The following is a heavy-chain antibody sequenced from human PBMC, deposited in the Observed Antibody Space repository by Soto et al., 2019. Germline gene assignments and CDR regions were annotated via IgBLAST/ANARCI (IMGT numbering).Heavy chain of an antibody. J-gene: IGHJ6*02. CDR2: IIPISGTT. Sequence: SVKVSCKASGGTFSSYAISWVRQAPGQGLEWMGGIIPISGTTNYAQKFQGRVAITADESTDTVYMELSRLRSEDTAVYFCARVRCFNGLCHTADYGMDVWGQGTTVTVSS. CDR3: ARVRCFNGLCHTADYGMDV. CDR1: GGTFSSYA. D-gene: IGHD2-8*01. V-gene: IGHV1-69*13.